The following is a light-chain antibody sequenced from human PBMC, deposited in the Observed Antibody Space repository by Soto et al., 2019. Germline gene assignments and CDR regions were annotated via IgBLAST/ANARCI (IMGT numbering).Light chain of an antibody. J-gene: IGKJ4*01. CDR3: QQYDSYPLS. Sequence: DIQMTQSPSTLSASVGDRVTITCRASQSISSWLAWYQHKPGKAPNLLIYKASSLESGVPLRFSGSGSGTEFTLTVSILQPDGFATYYCQQYDSYPLSFGGGTKVEIK. CDR1: QSISSW. V-gene: IGKV1-5*03. CDR2: KAS.